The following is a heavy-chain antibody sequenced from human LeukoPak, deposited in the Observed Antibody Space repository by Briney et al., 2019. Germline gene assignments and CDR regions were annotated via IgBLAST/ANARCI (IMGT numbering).Heavy chain of an antibody. D-gene: IGHD6-13*01. Sequence: AETLSLTCAVSGGSINSHYWTWIRQPPGKGLEWIGYIYSSGSTNYSPSLKSRVTISVDTSKNQFSLKLSSVTAADTAVYYCARYLRTSEAGVDPWGQGTLVTVSS. CDR3: ARYLRTSEAGVDP. V-gene: IGHV4-59*11. CDR1: GGSINSHY. J-gene: IGHJ5*02. CDR2: IYSSGST.